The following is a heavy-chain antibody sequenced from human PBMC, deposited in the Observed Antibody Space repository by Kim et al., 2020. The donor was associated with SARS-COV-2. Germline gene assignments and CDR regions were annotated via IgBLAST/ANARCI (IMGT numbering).Heavy chain of an antibody. CDR3: ARQVAGTDRRFDY. V-gene: IGHV4-4*07. J-gene: IGHJ4*02. CDR2: IHASGST. D-gene: IGHD6-19*01. Sequence: SETLSLIRTVSGGSFSSYHWSWIRQSAGRGLEWIGRIHASGSTNYNPSLKSRLTMSVDTSKHQMSLKLSSVTAADTAMYYCARQVAGTDRRFDYWGQGILVTVSS. CDR1: GGSFSSYH.